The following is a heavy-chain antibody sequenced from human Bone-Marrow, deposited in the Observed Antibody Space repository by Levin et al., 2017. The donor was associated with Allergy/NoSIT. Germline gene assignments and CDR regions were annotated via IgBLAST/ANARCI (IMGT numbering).Heavy chain of an antibody. CDR3: ARDLMYGSGSYYEDY. D-gene: IGHD3-10*01. V-gene: IGHV3-7*01. Sequence: GESLKISCAASGFSFRAYWMYWVRQTPGKGLEWVANIKEDGSEKDYADSVRGRFAISRDNAKKILYLQMNSLRAEDTAVYYCARDLMYGSGSYYEDYWGQGTLVTVSS. J-gene: IGHJ4*02. CDR1: GFSFRAYW. CDR2: IKEDGSEK.